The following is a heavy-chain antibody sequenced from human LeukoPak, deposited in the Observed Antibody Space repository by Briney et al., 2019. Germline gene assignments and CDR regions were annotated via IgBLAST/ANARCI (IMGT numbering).Heavy chain of an antibody. V-gene: IGHV4-59*12. Sequence: SETLSLTCTVSGGSISTYYWGWIRQPPGKGLEWVGYIYYSGSTNYNPSLKSRVTISVDTSKNQFSLRLSSVTAADTAVYYCARDTRALGYCSSTSCFSVWGQGTLVTVSS. J-gene: IGHJ4*02. CDR3: ARDTRALGYCSSTSCFSV. CDR2: IYYSGST. D-gene: IGHD2-2*01. CDR1: GGSISTYY.